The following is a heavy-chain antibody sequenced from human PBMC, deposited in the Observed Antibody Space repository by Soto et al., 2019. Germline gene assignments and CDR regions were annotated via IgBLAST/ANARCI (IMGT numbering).Heavy chain of an antibody. V-gene: IGHV3-23*01. Sequence: LRLSCAASGFTFSSYAMSWVRQAPGKGLEWVSAISGSGGSTYYADSVKGRFTISRDNSKNTLYLQMNSLRAEDTAVYYCATWGERSTLFDYGMDVWGQGTTVTVSS. CDR1: GFTFSSYA. J-gene: IGHJ6*02. CDR2: ISGSGGST. CDR3: ATWGERSTLFDYGMDV. D-gene: IGHD3-16*01.